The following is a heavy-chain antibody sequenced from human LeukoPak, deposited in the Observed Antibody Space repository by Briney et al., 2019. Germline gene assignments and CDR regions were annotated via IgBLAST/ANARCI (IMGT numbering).Heavy chain of an antibody. J-gene: IGHJ4*02. CDR1: RFTFSNAW. CDR3: TTEGLVATSFDY. CDR2: IKSKTDGGTT. Sequence: GGSLRLSCAASRFTFSNAWISWVRQAPGKGLEWVGRIKSKTDGGTTDYAAPVKGRFTISRDDSKNTLYLQMNSLKTEDTAVYYCTTEGLVATSFDYWGQGTLVTVSS. V-gene: IGHV3-15*01. D-gene: IGHD5-12*01.